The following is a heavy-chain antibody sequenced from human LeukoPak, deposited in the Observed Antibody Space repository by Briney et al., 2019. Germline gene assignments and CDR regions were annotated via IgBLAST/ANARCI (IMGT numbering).Heavy chain of an antibody. D-gene: IGHD6-19*01. V-gene: IGHV1-69*05. CDR1: GGTFSSYA. J-gene: IGHJ4*02. Sequence: GSSVKLFCEASGGTFSSYAISWVRQAPGHGLEWMGGIIPIFGTANYAQTFQGRVTITTDESTSTAYMELSSLRSEDTAVYYCARSRSGWPLDYWGQGTLVTVSS. CDR2: IIPIFGTA. CDR3: ARSRSGWPLDY.